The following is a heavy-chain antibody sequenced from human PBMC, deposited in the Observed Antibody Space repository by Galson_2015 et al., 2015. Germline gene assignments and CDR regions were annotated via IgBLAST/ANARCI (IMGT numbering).Heavy chain of an antibody. CDR2: IYPGDSDT. CDR3: ARRGDGYSLEFDY. CDR1: GYSFTNYW. V-gene: IGHV5-51*01. Sequence: SGAEVKKPGESLQLSCKGSGYSFTNYWIGWVRQMPGKGLEWMGIIYPGDSDTRYSPSFQGQVTISADKSISTAYLQWSSLKASDTAMYYCARRGDGYSLEFDYWGQGTLVTVSS. D-gene: IGHD5-24*01. J-gene: IGHJ4*02.